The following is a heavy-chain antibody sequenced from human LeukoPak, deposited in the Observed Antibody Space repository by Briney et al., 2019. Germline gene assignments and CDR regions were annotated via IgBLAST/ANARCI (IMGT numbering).Heavy chain of an antibody. CDR1: AYSFSSYW. D-gene: IGHD3-10*01. J-gene: IGHJ4*02. CDR2: IDPSDSYT. Sequence: GGSLKISCKGSAYSFSSYWINWVRQMPGKGLEWMGRIDPSDSYTNYNPSFQGHVTISADKSISTAYLQWSSLKASDTAIYYCARHTISDYWGQGTQVTVSS. V-gene: IGHV5-10-1*01. CDR3: ARHTISDY.